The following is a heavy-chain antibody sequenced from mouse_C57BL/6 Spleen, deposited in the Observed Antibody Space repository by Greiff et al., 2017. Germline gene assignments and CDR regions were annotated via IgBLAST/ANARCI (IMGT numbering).Heavy chain of an antibody. Sequence: VQLQQSGPELVKPGASVKISCKASGYSFTSYYIHWVKQRPGQGLEWIGWIYPGSGNTKYNEKVKGKATLTADTSSSTAYMQLSSLTSEDSAVYYCAGWDDYYAMDYWGQGTSVTVSS. CDR1: GYSFTSYY. CDR3: AGWDDYYAMDY. CDR2: IYPGSGNT. D-gene: IGHD4-1*01. J-gene: IGHJ4*01. V-gene: IGHV1-66*01.